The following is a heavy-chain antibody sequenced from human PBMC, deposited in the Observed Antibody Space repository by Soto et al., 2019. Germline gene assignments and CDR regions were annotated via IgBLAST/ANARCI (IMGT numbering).Heavy chain of an antibody. CDR1: GFSVSNNY. CDR2: IYASGRT. Sequence: EVQVVESGGGLMQPGGSLRLSCAASGFSVSNNYMNWVRQAPGKGLEWVSVIYASGRTSYADSVKGRFTISRDNSKNTLHLQMNSLRVEDTAVYFGARSPYRYGYSVYGMDVWGQGTTVTVSS. D-gene: IGHD5-18*01. V-gene: IGHV3-53*01. CDR3: ARSPYRYGYSVYGMDV. J-gene: IGHJ6*02.